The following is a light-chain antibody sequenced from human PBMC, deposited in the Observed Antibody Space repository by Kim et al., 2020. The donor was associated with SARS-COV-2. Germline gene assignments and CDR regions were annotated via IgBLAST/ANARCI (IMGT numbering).Light chain of an antibody. Sequence: ALGQTVRITCQGDSLRSYYASWYQQKPGQAPVLVIYGKNNRPSGIPDRFSDSSSGNTASLTITGAQAEDEADYYCNSRDSRGNHVGFGGGIQLSGL. CDR1: SLRSYY. CDR3: NSRDSRGNHVG. J-gene: IGLJ2*01. CDR2: GKN. V-gene: IGLV3-19*01.